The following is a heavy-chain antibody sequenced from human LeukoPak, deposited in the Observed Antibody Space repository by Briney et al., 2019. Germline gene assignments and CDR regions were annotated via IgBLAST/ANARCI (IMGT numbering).Heavy chain of an antibody. V-gene: IGHV1-69*06. CDR3: ARDEPYYDILTGYYLLTLGY. Sequence: SVKVSCKASGGTFSSYAISWVRQAPGQGLEWMGGIIPIFGTANYAQKFQGRVTITADKFTTTAYMELSSLRSEDTAVYYCARDEPYYDILTGYYLLTLGYWGQGPLVTVSS. J-gene: IGHJ4*02. D-gene: IGHD3-9*01. CDR1: GGTFSSYA. CDR2: IIPIFGTA.